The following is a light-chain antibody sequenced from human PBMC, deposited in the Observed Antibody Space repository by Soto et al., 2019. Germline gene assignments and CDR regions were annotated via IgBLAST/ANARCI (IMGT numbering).Light chain of an antibody. CDR3: QQYGSSPC. Sequence: EIVLTQSPGTLSLSPGERATLSCRASQSVSSSYLAWYQQKPGQAPRLLIYGASSRATGIPDRCSGSWSGTDFTLTISRLEPEDVAVYYCQQYGSSPCFGPGTKVDIK. V-gene: IGKV3-20*01. CDR2: GAS. CDR1: QSVSSSY. J-gene: IGKJ3*01.